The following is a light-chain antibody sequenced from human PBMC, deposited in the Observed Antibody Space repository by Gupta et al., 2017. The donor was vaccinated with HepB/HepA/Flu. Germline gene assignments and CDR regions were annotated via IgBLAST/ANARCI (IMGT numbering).Light chain of an antibody. CDR1: QSVLHSSNNIND. CDR3: HQYYTTPFT. CDR2: RAS. V-gene: IGKV4-1*01. Sequence: DFVMTQSPDSLAVSIGERASINCKSSQSVLHSSNNINDLAWYQQKPGQPPKLLIYRASTREFGVPDRFTGSGSGTDFTLTISSLQAEDVAVYYCHQYYTTPFTFGQGTKLDI. J-gene: IGKJ2*01.